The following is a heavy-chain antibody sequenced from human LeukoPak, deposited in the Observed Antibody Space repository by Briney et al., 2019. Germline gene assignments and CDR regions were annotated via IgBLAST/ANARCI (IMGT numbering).Heavy chain of an antibody. Sequence: GGSLRLSCAASGFTFSSYGMSWVRQAPGKGLEWVSAISGSGGSTYYADSVKGRFTISRDNSKNTLYLQMNSLRAEDTAVYYFAKPSYDGDYLDAFDIWGQGTMVTVSS. CDR3: AKPSYDGDYLDAFDI. V-gene: IGHV3-23*01. CDR1: GFTFSSYG. J-gene: IGHJ3*02. D-gene: IGHD4-17*01. CDR2: ISGSGGST.